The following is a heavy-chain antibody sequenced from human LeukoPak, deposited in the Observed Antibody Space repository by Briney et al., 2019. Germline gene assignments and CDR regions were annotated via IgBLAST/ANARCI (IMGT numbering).Heavy chain of an antibody. V-gene: IGHV3-66*04. Sequence: PGESLRLSCAASGFTVSSNYMSWVRQAPGKGLEWVSVIYSGGSTYYADSAKGRFTISRDNSKNTLYLQMNSLRAEDTAVYYCARHRGYCSSTSCYPYYFDYWGQGTLVTVSS. CDR1: GFTVSSNY. CDR3: ARHRGYCSSTSCYPYYFDY. CDR2: IYSGGST. D-gene: IGHD2-2*01. J-gene: IGHJ4*02.